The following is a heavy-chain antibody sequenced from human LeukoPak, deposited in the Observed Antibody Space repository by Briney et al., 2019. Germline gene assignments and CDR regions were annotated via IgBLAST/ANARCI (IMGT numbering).Heavy chain of an antibody. CDR2: MYNRGST. CDR3: ARADKAVTGTLDY. V-gene: IGHV4-59*01. CDR1: GDSISNYY. Sequence: TSETLSLTCTVSGDSISNYYWSWIRQSPGKKLEWIGYMYNRGSTIYNPSLKSRVTISTDTSKNQFSLRLTSVTAADTAVYYCARADKAVTGTLDYWGQGTLITVSS. J-gene: IGHJ4*02. D-gene: IGHD6-19*01.